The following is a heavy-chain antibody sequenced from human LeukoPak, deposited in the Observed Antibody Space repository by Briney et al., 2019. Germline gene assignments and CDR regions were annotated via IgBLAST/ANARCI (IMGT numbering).Heavy chain of an antibody. D-gene: IGHD4-17*01. CDR1: GFTFSSYA. V-gene: IGHV3-30-3*02. CDR3: AKLFGDSLYYYYGMDV. Sequence: PGGSLRLSCAASGFTFSSYAMHWVRQAPGKGLEWMVVISYDGRKKYYTDSVKGRLTISRDNSKNTLYLQMNSLRAEDTAVYYCAKLFGDSLYYYYGMDVWGQGTTVTVSS. J-gene: IGHJ6*02. CDR2: ISYDGRKK.